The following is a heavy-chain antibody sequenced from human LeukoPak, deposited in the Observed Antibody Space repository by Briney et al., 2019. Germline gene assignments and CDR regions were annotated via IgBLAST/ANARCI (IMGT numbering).Heavy chain of an antibody. J-gene: IGHJ5*02. CDR2: IYPADSDT. V-gene: IGHV5-51*01. D-gene: IGHD2-15*01. CDR3: ARQEYCSGGSCYTWFDP. Sequence: GESLKISCKGSGYSITNYWIAWVRQMPGKGLEWMGIIYPADSDTRYSPSFQGQVTISADKSISTAYLQWSSLKASDTAMYYCARQEYCSGGSCYTWFDPWGQGTLVTVSS. CDR1: GYSITNYW.